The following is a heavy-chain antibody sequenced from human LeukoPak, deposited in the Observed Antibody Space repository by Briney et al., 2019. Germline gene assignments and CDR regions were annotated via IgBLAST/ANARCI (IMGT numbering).Heavy chain of an antibody. CDR1: GGSISSYY. D-gene: IGHD3-22*01. CDR3: ARYGVGMIVVDDAFDI. J-gene: IGHJ3*02. V-gene: IGHV4-59*01. Sequence: PSETLSLTCTGAGGSISSYYWIWIRQPPGKGLDWIWYIYYSGSTNYNPSLKSRVTISVDTSKNQFSLKLSSVTAADTAVYYCARYGVGMIVVDDAFDIWGHGTMVTVSS. CDR2: IYYSGST.